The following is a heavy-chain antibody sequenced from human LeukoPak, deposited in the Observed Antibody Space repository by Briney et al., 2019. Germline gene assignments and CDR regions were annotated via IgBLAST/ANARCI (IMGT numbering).Heavy chain of an antibody. CDR3: ATPEKQWHIFDY. CDR1: GVTFSQSW. V-gene: IGHV3-74*01. J-gene: IGHJ4*02. D-gene: IGHD6-19*01. CDR2: INTDGRNT. Sequence: GGSLRLSCVVSGVTFSQSWMHWVRQVPGKGLVWVSRINTDGRNTIYADSVKGRFTISRDNSKNTLYLQMNSLRAEDTAVYYCATPEKQWHIFDYWGQGTLVTVSS.